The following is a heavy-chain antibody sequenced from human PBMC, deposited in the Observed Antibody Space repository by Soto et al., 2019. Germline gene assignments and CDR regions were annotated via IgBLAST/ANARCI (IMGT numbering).Heavy chain of an antibody. CDR2: VYFNAVT. D-gene: IGHD2-21*02. J-gene: IGHJ4*02. CDR3: AREARGDFSGIFDS. Sequence: PSETLSLTCTVSGDSISRFSWSWIRQAAGKGLEWIGRVYFNAVTKYAPSLRSRLNISMDTSKNQFSLRLTSVTAADTAVYFCAREARGDFSGIFDSWGRGTLVTVSS. CDR1: GDSISRFS. V-gene: IGHV4-4*07.